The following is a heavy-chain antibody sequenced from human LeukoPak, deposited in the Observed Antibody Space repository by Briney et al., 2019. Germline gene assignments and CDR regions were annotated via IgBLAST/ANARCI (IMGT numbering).Heavy chain of an antibody. D-gene: IGHD3-3*01. V-gene: IGHV1-69*06. CDR1: GGTFSSYA. CDR3: ATTPGSGILEETYFDY. J-gene: IGHJ4*02. CDR2: IIPIFGTA. Sequence: SVKVSCKASGGTFSSYAISWVRQAPGQGLEWMGGIIPIFGTANYAQKFQGRVTITADKSTSTAYMELSSLRSEDTAVYYCATTPGSGILEETYFDYWGQGTLVTVSS.